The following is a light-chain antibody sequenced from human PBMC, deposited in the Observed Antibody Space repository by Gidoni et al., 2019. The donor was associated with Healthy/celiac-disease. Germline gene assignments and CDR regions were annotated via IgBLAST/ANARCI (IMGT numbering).Light chain of an antibody. CDR2: AAS. J-gene: IGKJ1*01. CDR3: LQDYNYPST. CDR1: QGIRND. Sequence: AIQMTQSPSSLSASVGDRVTITCRASQGIRNDLGWYQQKPGKAPKLLIYAASSLQSGVPSRFSGSGSGTDFTLTISSPQPEDFATYYCLQDYNYPSTFXQXTKVEIK. V-gene: IGKV1-6*01.